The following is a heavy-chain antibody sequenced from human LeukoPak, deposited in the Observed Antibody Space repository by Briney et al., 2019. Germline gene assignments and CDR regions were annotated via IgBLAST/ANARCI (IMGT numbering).Heavy chain of an antibody. Sequence: SETLSLTCTVSGGSISSYYWSWIRQPAGKGLEWIGRIYTSGSTNYNPSLKSRVTMSVDTSKNQFSLKLSSVTAADTAVYYCARLKYSNYDYYFDYWGQGTLVTVSS. CDR3: ARLKYSNYDYYFDY. CDR1: GGSISSYY. D-gene: IGHD4-11*01. V-gene: IGHV4-4*07. J-gene: IGHJ4*02. CDR2: IYTSGST.